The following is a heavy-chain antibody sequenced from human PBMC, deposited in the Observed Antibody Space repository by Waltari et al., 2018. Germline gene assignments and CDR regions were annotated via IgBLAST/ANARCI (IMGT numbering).Heavy chain of an antibody. J-gene: IGHJ4*02. CDR3: ARHGYSSSWFPDY. Sequence: VQLLESGGGLVQPGGSLRLSCAASGFTFSSYAMSWVRQAPGKGLEWIGSIYHSGSTYYNPSLKSRVTMSVDTSKNQFSLRLSSVTAADTAVYYCARHGYSSSWFPDYWGQGTLVTVSS. CDR2: IYHSGST. V-gene: IGHV4-38-2*01. D-gene: IGHD6-13*01. CDR1: GFTFSSYA.